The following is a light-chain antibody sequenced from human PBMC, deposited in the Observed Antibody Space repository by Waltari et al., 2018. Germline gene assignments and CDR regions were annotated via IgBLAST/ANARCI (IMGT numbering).Light chain of an antibody. V-gene: IGKV3-15*01. Sequence: EAMMTQSPATLSVSPGDRATLSCRASQSVSNNVAWFQQKPGQATSLLIYDACTRATGVPARFSGSGSGTEFTLTISSLQTEDFAVYYCQQYNNWPLYTFGQGTKLEIK. CDR2: DAC. CDR3: QQYNNWPLYT. J-gene: IGKJ2*01. CDR1: QSVSNN.